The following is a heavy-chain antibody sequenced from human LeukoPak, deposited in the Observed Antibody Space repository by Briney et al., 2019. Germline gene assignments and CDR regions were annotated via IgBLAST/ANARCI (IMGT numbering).Heavy chain of an antibody. CDR2: IYHSGST. V-gene: IGHV4-4*02. CDR3: ASKIVVAPTWFDP. D-gene: IGHD2-21*01. CDR1: GGSINSNKW. Sequence: SGTLSLTCAVSGGSINSNKWWSWVRQPPGKGLEWIGEIYHSGSTNCNPSLKSRVTISVDKSKNQFSLELTSVTAADTAVYYCASKIVVAPTWFDPWGQGTLVTVSS. J-gene: IGHJ5*02.